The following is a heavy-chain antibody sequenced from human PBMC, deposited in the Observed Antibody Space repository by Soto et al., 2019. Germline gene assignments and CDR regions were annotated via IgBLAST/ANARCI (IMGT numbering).Heavy chain of an antibody. CDR3: AKDLEMGIAAANFDY. D-gene: IGHD6-13*01. J-gene: IGHJ4*02. Sequence: GGSLRLSCAASGFTFISYAMHWVRQAPGKGLEWVSVISYDGSNKYYADSVKGRFTISRDNSKNTLYLQMNSLRAEDTAVYYCAKDLEMGIAAANFDYWGQGTLVTVSS. V-gene: IGHV3-30-3*01. CDR2: ISYDGSNK. CDR1: GFTFISYA.